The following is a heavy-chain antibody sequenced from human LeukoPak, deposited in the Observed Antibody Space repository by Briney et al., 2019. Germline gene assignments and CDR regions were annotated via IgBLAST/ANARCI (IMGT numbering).Heavy chain of an antibody. Sequence: SETLSLTCAVYGGSFSAYYWSWIRQPPGKGLEWIGEINHSGSTNYNPSLKSRVTISVHTSKNQFSLKLSSVTAADTAVYYCAEIAAAGTLFDYWGQGTLVTVSS. V-gene: IGHV4-34*01. CDR1: GGSFSAYY. CDR2: INHSGST. D-gene: IGHD6-13*01. J-gene: IGHJ4*02. CDR3: AEIAAAGTLFDY.